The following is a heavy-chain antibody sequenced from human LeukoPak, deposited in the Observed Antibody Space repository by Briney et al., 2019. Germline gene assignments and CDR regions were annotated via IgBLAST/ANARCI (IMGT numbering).Heavy chain of an antibody. Sequence: GGSLRLSCAASGFIFSGYAMYCVRQSPGKGVEYVSLISSNGRSTYYAEAVKGRFALSRDNSKNTLHLQMGSLRVEDMGVYYCARERCGGDCYSDSWGQGTLVTVSS. CDR2: ISSNGRST. J-gene: IGHJ4*02. V-gene: IGHV3-64*02. CDR1: GFIFSGYA. D-gene: IGHD2-21*02. CDR3: ARERCGGDCYSDS.